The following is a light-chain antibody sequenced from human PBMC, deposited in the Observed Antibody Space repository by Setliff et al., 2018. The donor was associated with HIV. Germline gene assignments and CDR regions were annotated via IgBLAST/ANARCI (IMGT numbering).Light chain of an antibody. J-gene: IGLJ1*01. V-gene: IGLV2-14*01. CDR3: SSYAITNTLP. CDR1: SSDVGGYNY. Sequence: QSVLTQPASVSGSPGQSITISCTGTSSDVGGYNYFSWYQQHPGKAPKLIISEVNNRPSGVSNRFSGSKSGNAASLTISVLQTEDEGDYYCSSYAITNTLPFGTGTKVTVL. CDR2: EVN.